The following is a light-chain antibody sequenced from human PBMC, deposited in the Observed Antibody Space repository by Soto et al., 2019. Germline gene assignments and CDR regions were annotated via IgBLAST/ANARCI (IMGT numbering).Light chain of an antibody. Sequence: QMTQSPSSLSASVGEKIIITCLASRDVGSDVSWYQQNPGQAPKLLIYAASNLYTGVPSRFSGSRSGTEFTLTISSLQPEDFASYYCQQYGYLVTFGGGTKVDIK. J-gene: IGKJ4*01. V-gene: IGKV1-17*01. CDR1: RDVGSD. CDR3: QQYGYLVT. CDR2: AAS.